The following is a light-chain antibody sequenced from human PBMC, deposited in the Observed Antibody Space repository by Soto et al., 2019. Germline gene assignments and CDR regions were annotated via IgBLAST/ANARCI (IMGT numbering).Light chain of an antibody. J-gene: IGLJ2*01. CDR2: SNN. CDR1: SSNIGSNT. V-gene: IGLV1-44*01. CDR3: AAWDDSLNGVV. Sequence: QTVVTQPPSASGTPGQRVTISCSGSSSNIGSNTVNWYQQLPGTAPKLLIYSNNQRPSGGPDRFSGSKSGTSASLAISGLQSEEEADYYCAAWDDSLNGVVFGGGTKVTVL.